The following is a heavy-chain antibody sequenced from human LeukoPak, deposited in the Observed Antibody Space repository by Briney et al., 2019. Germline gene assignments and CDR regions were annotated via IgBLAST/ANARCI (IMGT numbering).Heavy chain of an antibody. CDR2: IYPGDSDT. Sequence: GESLKISCKGSGYSFTSYWIGWVRQMPGKGLEWMGIIYPGDSDTRYSPSFQGQVTISADKSISTAYLQWSSLKASDTAMYYCARLWAVAGTWNYYYGMDVWGQGTTVTVSS. V-gene: IGHV5-51*01. CDR3: ARLWAVAGTWNYYYGMDV. CDR1: GYSFTSYW. J-gene: IGHJ6*02. D-gene: IGHD6-19*01.